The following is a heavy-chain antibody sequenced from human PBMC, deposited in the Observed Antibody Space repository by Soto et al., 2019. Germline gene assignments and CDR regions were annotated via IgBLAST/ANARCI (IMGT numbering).Heavy chain of an antibody. CDR1: GGSISSRCYY. Sequence: PSETLSPTFTVSGGSISSRCYYWPWIRQHPGKGLEWIGYIYYSGSTYYNPSLKSRVTISVDTSKNQFSLKLSSVTAADTAVYYCARSVFPWGQGTLVTVCS. CDR3: ARSVFP. CDR2: IYYSGST. V-gene: IGHV4-31*03. J-gene: IGHJ5*02.